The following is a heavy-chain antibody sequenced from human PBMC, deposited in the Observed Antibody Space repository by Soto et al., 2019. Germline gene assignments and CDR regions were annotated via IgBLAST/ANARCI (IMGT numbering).Heavy chain of an antibody. CDR3: ASSLITMVRGVMAYYYYGMDV. CDR1: GYTFTSYD. CDR2: MNPNSGNT. Sequence: QVQLVQSGAEMKKPGASVKVSCKASGYTFTSYDINWVRQATGQGLEWMGWMNPNSGNTGYAQKFQGRVTMTRNTSISTAYMELSSLRSEDTAVYYCASSLITMVRGVMAYYYYGMDVWGQGTTVTVSS. V-gene: IGHV1-8*01. J-gene: IGHJ6*02. D-gene: IGHD3-10*01.